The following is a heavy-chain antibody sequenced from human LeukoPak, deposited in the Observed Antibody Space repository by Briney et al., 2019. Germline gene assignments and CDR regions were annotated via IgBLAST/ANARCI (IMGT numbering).Heavy chain of an antibody. Sequence: PSEALSLTCTASGGSISSYYWSWIRQPPGKGLEWIGYIYYSGSTNYNPSLKSRVTISVDTSKNQFSLKLSSVTAADTAVYYCARTYYYDSSGYYHDAFDIWGQGTMVTVSS. V-gene: IGHV4-59*01. J-gene: IGHJ3*02. CDR2: IYYSGST. CDR1: GGSISSYY. CDR3: ARTYYYDSSGYYHDAFDI. D-gene: IGHD3-22*01.